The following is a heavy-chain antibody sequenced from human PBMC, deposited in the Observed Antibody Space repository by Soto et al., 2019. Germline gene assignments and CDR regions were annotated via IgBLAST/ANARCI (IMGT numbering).Heavy chain of an antibody. CDR1: GFSLSRAW. D-gene: IGHD3-3*01. J-gene: IGHJ5*02. Sequence: EVQLAESGGGFVEPGGSLRLSCVVSGFSLSRAWMDWVRQVPGKGLVWVSRINKDATTTYADSVKGRFTISRDTAKNTLYQQMNSLRAEDTALYYCAREDFWSFAWGQGTLVTVSS. CDR2: INKDATT. CDR3: AREDFWSFA. V-gene: IGHV3-74*02.